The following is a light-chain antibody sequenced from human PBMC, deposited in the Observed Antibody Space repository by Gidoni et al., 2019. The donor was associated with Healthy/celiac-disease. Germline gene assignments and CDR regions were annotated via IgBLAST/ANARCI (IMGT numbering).Light chain of an antibody. Sequence: SYELTQPPSVSVSPGQTARITCSGDALPKQYAYWYQQKPGQAPVLVFYKDSERPSGIPERFSGSSSGTTVTLTISGVQAEDEADYYCQSADSSGTYVFGTGTKVTVL. CDR1: ALPKQY. CDR3: QSADSSGTYV. CDR2: KDS. V-gene: IGLV3-25*03. J-gene: IGLJ1*01.